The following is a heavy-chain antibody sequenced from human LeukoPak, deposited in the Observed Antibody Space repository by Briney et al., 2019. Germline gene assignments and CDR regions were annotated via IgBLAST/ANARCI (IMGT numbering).Heavy chain of an antibody. D-gene: IGHD3-10*01. V-gene: IGHV3-7*01. CDR2: INQDASEK. Sequence: GGCLRLSCTASGFTLSTSWMSWVRQAPGKGLEWVANINQDASEKLYVDSVKGRFTISRDNAKNSLYLQMNSLRAEDTAVYYCARLTMVRGGDFDYWGQGTLVTVSS. J-gene: IGHJ4*02. CDR1: GFTLSTSW. CDR3: ARLTMVRGGDFDY.